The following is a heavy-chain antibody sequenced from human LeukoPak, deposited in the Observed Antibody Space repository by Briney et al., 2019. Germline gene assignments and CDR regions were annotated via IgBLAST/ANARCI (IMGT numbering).Heavy chain of an antibody. CDR3: AKDKKFFGNYYFDY. Sequence: GGSLRLSCAASGFTFDDYAMHWVRQAPGKGLEWVSGISWNSGSIGYADSVKGRFTIYRDNAKNSLYLQMNSLRAEDTALYYCAKDKKFFGNYYFDYWGQGTLVTVSS. J-gene: IGHJ4*02. CDR2: ISWNSGSI. CDR1: GFTFDDYA. D-gene: IGHD4-23*01. V-gene: IGHV3-9*01.